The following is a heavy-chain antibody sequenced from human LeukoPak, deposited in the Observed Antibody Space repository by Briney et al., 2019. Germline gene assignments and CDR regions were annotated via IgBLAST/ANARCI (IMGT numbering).Heavy chain of an antibody. J-gene: IGHJ5*02. D-gene: IGHD2-2*01. CDR3: ARKESSIGLGGWFDP. Sequence: PSETLSLTCTVSGGSTSVYYWSWIRQPPGKGLEWIGHIYYSGSTNYNPSLKSRVTISLDTSKNQFSLKLNSLTAADTAVYYCARKESSIGLGGWFDPWGQGILVTVSS. CDR1: GGSTSVYY. V-gene: IGHV4-59*01. CDR2: IYYSGST.